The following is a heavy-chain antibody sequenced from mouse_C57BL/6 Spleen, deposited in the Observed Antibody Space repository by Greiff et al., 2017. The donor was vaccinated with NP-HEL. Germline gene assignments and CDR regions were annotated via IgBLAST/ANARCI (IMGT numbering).Heavy chain of an antibody. V-gene: IGHV5-6*02. D-gene: IGHD2-4*01. Sequence: EVKLVESGGDLVKPGGSLKLSCAASGFTFSSYGMSWVRQTPDKRLEWVATISSGGSYTYYPDSVNGRFTISRDNAKNTLYLQMSSLKSEDTAMYYCARRGGNYDYDVAGYYFDYWGQGTTLTVSS. CDR3: ARRGGNYDYDVAGYYFDY. CDR2: ISSGGSYT. CDR1: GFTFSSYG. J-gene: IGHJ2*01.